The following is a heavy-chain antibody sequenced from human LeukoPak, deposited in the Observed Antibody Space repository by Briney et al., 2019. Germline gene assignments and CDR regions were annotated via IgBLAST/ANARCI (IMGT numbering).Heavy chain of an antibody. CDR2: INSDGSST. CDR3: ARDKFGAAGNLFDY. Sequence: GGSLRLSCAASGFTFSSYWMHWVRQAPGKGLVWVSRINSDGSSTSCADSVKGRFTISRDNAKNTLYLQMNSLRAEDTAVYYCARDKFGAAGNLFDYWGQGTLVTVSS. D-gene: IGHD6-13*01. CDR1: GFTFSSYW. J-gene: IGHJ4*02. V-gene: IGHV3-74*01.